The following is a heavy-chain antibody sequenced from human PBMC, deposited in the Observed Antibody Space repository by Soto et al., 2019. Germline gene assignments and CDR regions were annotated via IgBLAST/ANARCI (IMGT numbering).Heavy chain of an antibody. CDR1: GGSISSYY. CDR2: IYYSGST. J-gene: IGHJ6*02. V-gene: IGHV4-59*01. CDR3: ARTNIAAAGPYYYGMDV. Sequence: LSLTCTVSGGSISSYYWSWIRHPPGKGLEWIGYIYYSGSTNYNPSLKSRVTISVDTSKNQFSLKLSSVTAADTAVYYCARTNIAAAGPYYYGMDVWGQGTTVTVSS. D-gene: IGHD6-13*01.